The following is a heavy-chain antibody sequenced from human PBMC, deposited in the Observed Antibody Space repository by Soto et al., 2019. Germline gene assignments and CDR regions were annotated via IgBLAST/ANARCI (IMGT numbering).Heavy chain of an antibody. V-gene: IGHV3-53*01. CDR3: ARVSWELPWAFDY. Sequence: PGGSLRLSCAASGFTVSSNYMSWVRQAPGKGLEWVSVIYSGGSTYYADSVKGRFTISRDNSKNTLYLQMNSLRAEDTAVYYCARVSWELPWAFDYWGQGTLVTVSS. J-gene: IGHJ4*02. CDR1: GFTVSSNY. CDR2: IYSGGST. D-gene: IGHD1-26*01.